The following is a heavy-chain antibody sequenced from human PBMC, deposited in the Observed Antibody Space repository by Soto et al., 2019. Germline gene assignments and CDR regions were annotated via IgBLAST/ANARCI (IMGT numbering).Heavy chain of an antibody. J-gene: IGHJ4*02. Sequence: GGSLRLSCASSGVTFSSYTMNWVRQAPGKGLEWVSSISSSSSYIYYADSVKGRFTISRDNAENSLYLQMNSLRAEDTAVYYCARSPVMITFGGVIAYFDYWGLGTLVTVSS. CDR1: GVTFSSYT. CDR2: ISSSSSYI. V-gene: IGHV3-21*01. CDR3: ARSPVMITFGGVIAYFDY. D-gene: IGHD3-16*02.